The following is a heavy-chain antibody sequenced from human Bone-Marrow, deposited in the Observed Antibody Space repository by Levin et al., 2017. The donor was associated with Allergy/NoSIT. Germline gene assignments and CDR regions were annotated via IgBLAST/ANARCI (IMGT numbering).Heavy chain of an antibody. Sequence: GESLKISCAASGFTVSSNYMSWVRQALGKGPEWVSVIYSGGSTYYADSVKGRFTISRDNSKNTLYLQMNSLRAEDTAVYYCARGWFGELLSHWGQGTLVTVSS. D-gene: IGHD3-10*01. V-gene: IGHV3-53*01. CDR1: GFTVSSNY. CDR3: ARGWFGELLSH. CDR2: IYSGGST. J-gene: IGHJ4*02.